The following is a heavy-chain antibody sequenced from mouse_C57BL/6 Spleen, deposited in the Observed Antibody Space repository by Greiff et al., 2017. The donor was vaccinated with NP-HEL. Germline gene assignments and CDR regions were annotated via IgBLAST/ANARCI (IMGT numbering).Heavy chain of an antibody. D-gene: IGHD1-1*01. Sequence: QVQLQQSGAELVRPGASVKLSCKASGYTFTDYYINWVKQRPGQGLEWIARIYPGSGNTYYNEKFKGKATLTAEKSSSTAYMQLSSLTSEDSAVYFCARSPYYYGSSYGYFDVWGTGTTVTVSS. CDR3: ARSPYYYGSSYGYFDV. J-gene: IGHJ1*03. CDR2: IYPGSGNT. CDR1: GYTFTDYY. V-gene: IGHV1-76*01.